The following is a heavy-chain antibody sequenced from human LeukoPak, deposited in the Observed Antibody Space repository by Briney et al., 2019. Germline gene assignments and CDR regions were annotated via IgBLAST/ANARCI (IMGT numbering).Heavy chain of an antibody. V-gene: IGHV3-23*01. CDR1: GFTFSSYA. CDR2: ISDSAGST. Sequence: GGSLRLSCAASGFTFSSYAMTWVRQAPGKGLEWVSRISDSAGSTYYADSVKGRFTISRDNSKNTLYLQMNSLRAEDTALYYCAKVGSGSSFDYWGQGTLVTVSS. CDR3: AKVGSGSSFDY. J-gene: IGHJ4*02. D-gene: IGHD1-26*01.